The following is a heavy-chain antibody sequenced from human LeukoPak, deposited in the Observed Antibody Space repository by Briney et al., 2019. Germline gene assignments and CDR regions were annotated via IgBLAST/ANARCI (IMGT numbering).Heavy chain of an antibody. Sequence: ASVRVSCKASGYTFTSYYMHWVRQAPGQGLEWMGIINPSGGSTSYAQKFQGRVTMTRDMSTTTDYMELSSLRSEDTAVYYCARDNSVGDIAWWFDPWGQGTLVTVSS. D-gene: IGHD3-16*02. J-gene: IGHJ5*02. V-gene: IGHV1-46*01. CDR3: ARDNSVGDIAWWFDP. CDR1: GYTFTSYY. CDR2: INPSGGST.